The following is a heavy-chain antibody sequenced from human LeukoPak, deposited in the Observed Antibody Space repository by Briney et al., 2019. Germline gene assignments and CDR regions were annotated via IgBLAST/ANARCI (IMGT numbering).Heavy chain of an antibody. CDR3: AKDGREWPRSLDY. CDR1: GFTFSSYG. D-gene: IGHD5-12*01. CDR2: IRYDGSNK. V-gene: IGHV3-30*02. J-gene: IGHJ4*02. Sequence: GGSLRLSCAASGFTFSSYGMHWVRQAPGKGLEWVAFIRYDGSNKYYADSVKGRFTISRDNSKNTLYLQMNSLRAEDTAVYYCAKDGREWPRSLDYWGQGTLVTVSS.